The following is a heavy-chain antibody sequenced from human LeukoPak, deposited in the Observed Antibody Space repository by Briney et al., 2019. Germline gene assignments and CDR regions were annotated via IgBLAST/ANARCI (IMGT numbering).Heavy chain of an antibody. V-gene: IGHV1-24*01. CDR2: FDPEDGET. CDR3: ATAELWGGYELPNL. D-gene: IGHD5-12*01. J-gene: IGHJ5*02. CDR1: GYTLTELS. Sequence: ASVTVSCMVSGYTLTELSMHWVRQAPGKGLEWMGGFDPEDGETIYAQKFQGRVTMTEDTSTDTAYMELSSLRSEDTAVYYCATAELWGGYELPNLWGQGTLVTVSS.